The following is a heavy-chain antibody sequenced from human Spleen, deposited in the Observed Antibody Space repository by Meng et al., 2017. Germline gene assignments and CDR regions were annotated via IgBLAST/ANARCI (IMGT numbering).Heavy chain of an antibody. V-gene: IGHV3-20*04. CDR3: ARDRGNYYGSGRNWFAP. J-gene: IGHJ5*02. CDR2: INWNGGST. Sequence: GESLKISCAASGFTFDDYAMHWVRQAPGKGLEWVSGINWNGGSTGYADSVKGRFTISRDNAKNSLYLQMNSLRAEDTALYYCARDRGNYYGSGRNWFAPWGQGTRV. D-gene: IGHD3-10*01. CDR1: GFTFDDYA.